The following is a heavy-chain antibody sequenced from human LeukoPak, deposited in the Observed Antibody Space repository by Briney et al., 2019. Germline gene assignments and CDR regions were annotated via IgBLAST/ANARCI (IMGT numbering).Heavy chain of an antibody. J-gene: IGHJ4*02. V-gene: IGHV3-30*04. Sequence: GGSLRLSCAASGFTFSSYAMSWVRQAPGKGLEWVAVISFDGRNKYYADSVKGRFTISRDNSKNTLDLQMSSLRADDTAVYYCARSQLGGDYWGQGTLVTVSS. CDR1: GFTFSSYA. CDR3: ARSQLGGDY. CDR2: ISFDGRNK. D-gene: IGHD6-6*01.